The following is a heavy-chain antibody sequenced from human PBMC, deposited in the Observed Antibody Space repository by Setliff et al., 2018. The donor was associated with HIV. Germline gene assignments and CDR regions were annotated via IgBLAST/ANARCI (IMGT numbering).Heavy chain of an antibody. Sequence: SETLSLTCTVSGGSISSYYWSWIRQPPGKGLEWIGYIYYSGSTNYNPSLKSRVTISVDTSKNQFSLKLRSVTAADTAVYYCARQITMVRGVYQPYYYYYMDVWGKGTTVTVSS. CDR1: GGSISSYY. V-gene: IGHV4-59*08. J-gene: IGHJ6*03. D-gene: IGHD3-10*01. CDR3: ARQITMVRGVYQPYYYYYMDV. CDR2: IYYSGST.